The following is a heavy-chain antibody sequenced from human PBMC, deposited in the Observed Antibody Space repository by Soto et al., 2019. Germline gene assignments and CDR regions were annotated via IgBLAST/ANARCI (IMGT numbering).Heavy chain of an antibody. CDR1: GFTFSSYA. J-gene: IGHJ4*01. V-gene: IGHV3-23*01. D-gene: IGHD2-15*01. Sequence: LRLSCAASGFTFSSYAMSWVRQAPGKGLEWVSAISGSGGSTYYADSVKGRFTISRDNSKNTLYLQMNSLRAEDTAVYYCAKTKKYCSGGSCYFDYWGHGTLVTVSS. CDR3: AKTKKYCSGGSCYFDY. CDR2: ISGSGGST.